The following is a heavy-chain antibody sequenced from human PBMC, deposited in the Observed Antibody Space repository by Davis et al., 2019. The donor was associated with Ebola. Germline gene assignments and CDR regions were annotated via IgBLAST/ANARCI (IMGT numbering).Heavy chain of an antibody. CDR2: IIPILGIA. D-gene: IGHD2/OR15-2a*01. Sequence: AASVKVSCKTSGYTFTGHYIQWVRQAPGQGLEWMGRIIPILGIANYAQKFQGRVTITADKSTSTAYMELRSLRSDDTAVYYCAREIAPNWFDPWGQGTLVTVSS. CDR1: GYTFTGHY. V-gene: IGHV1-69*04. J-gene: IGHJ5*02. CDR3: AREIAPNWFDP.